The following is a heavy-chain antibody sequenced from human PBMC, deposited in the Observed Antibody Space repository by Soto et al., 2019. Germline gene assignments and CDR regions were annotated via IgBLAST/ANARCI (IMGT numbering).Heavy chain of an antibody. Sequence: ASVKVSCKASGYTFTSYYMHWVRQAPGQGLEWMGMINPIGGSTSYAQKFQGRVTITADKSTSTAYMELSSLRSEDTAVYYCALRPNYDSSGYYYGYWGQGTLVTVSS. CDR1: GYTFTSYY. J-gene: IGHJ4*02. CDR3: ALRPNYDSSGYYYGY. CDR2: INPIGGST. D-gene: IGHD3-22*01. V-gene: IGHV1-46*01.